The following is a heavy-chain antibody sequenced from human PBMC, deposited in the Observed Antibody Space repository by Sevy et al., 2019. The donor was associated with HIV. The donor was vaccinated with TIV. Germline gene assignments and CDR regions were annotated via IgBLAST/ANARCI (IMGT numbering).Heavy chain of an antibody. D-gene: IGHD3-22*01. CDR1: GFTFSSYA. J-gene: IGHJ3*02. Sequence: GGSLRLSCAASGFTFSSYAMSWVRQAPGKGLEWVSAISGSGGSTYYADSVKGRFTISRDNSKNTLYLQMNSLRAEDTAVYYCAKETGYYDSSGGDAFDIWGQGTMVTVSS. CDR2: ISGSGGST. CDR3: AKETGYYDSSGGDAFDI. V-gene: IGHV3-23*01.